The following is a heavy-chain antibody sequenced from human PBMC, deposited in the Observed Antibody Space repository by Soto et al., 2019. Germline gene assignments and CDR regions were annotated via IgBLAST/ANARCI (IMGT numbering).Heavy chain of an antibody. D-gene: IGHD4-17*01. CDR2: IYYSGST. CDR1: GGSISSGDYY. J-gene: IGHJ4*02. Sequence: SSETLSLTCTVSGGSISSGDYYWSWIRQPPGKGLEWIGYIYYSGSTYYNPSLKSRVTISVDTSKNQFSLKLSSVTAADTAVYYCARAPYGRGPLFDYWGQGTLVTVSS. CDR3: ARAPYGRGPLFDY. V-gene: IGHV4-30-4*01.